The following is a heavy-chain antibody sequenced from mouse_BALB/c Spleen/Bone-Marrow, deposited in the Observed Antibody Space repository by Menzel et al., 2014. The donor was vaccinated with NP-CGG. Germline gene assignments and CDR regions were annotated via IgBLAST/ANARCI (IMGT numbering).Heavy chain of an antibody. CDR2: ISSGGGST. D-gene: IGHD2-2*01. V-gene: IGHV5-12-1*01. CDR3: ARQRGYAYAMDY. CDR1: GFAFSGND. J-gene: IGHJ4*01. Sequence: VESGGGLVKPGGSLKLSCAASGFAFSGNDMSWVRQTPEKRLEWVAYISSGGGSTYYPDTVKGRFSIPRDNAKNTLYLQMNSLKSEDTAMYYCARQRGYAYAMDYWGQGTSVTVSS.